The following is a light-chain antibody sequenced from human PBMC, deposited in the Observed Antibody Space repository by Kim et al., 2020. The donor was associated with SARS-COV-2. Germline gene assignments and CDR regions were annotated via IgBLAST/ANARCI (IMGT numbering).Light chain of an antibody. Sequence: SYELTQPPSVSVSPGQTASITCSGDKLGDKYAYWYQQKPGQSPVVVIYQDTKRPSGIPERFSGSNSGNTATLTISGTQAVDEADYYCQAWDSRTSHYVFG. CDR1: KLGDKY. CDR2: QDT. CDR3: QAWDSRTSHYV. V-gene: IGLV3-1*01. J-gene: IGLJ1*01.